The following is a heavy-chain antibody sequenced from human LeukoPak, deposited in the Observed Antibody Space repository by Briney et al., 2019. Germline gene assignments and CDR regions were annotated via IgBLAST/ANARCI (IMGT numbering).Heavy chain of an antibody. J-gene: IGHJ5*02. CDR2: MNPNSGNT. CDR3: ATFPKLGNWSDP. CDR1: GYTFTTYD. Sequence: ASVNVSFRTSGYTFTTYDINWVRQAPGQGLEWMGWMNPNSGNTGYAQKFQGRVTITRNTSISTAYIELSSLRSEDTALYYCATFPKLGNWSDPWGQGTLVTVSS. V-gene: IGHV1-8*01. D-gene: IGHD7-27*01.